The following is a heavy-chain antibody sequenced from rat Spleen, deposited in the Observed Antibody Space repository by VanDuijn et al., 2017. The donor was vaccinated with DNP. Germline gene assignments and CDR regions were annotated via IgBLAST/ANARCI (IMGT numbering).Heavy chain of an antibody. CDR3: VRHGLTRVSNWFAY. J-gene: IGHJ3*01. CDR1: GFTFSDYY. V-gene: IGHV5S23*01. Sequence: EVQLVESGGGLVRPGNSLKLSCAASGFTFSDYYMAWVRQPPTKGLEWVASISYDGGNTYYRDSVKGRFTISRDNAKSSLYLQMDSLRSEDTATYYCVRHGLTRVSNWFAYWGQGTLVTVSS. D-gene: IGHD1-4*01. CDR2: ISYDGGNT.